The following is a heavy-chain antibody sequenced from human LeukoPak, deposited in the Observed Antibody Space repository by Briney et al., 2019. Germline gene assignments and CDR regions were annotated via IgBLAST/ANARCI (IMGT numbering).Heavy chain of an antibody. J-gene: IGHJ6*02. V-gene: IGHV3-21*01. CDR2: ISSSSSYI. CDR3: ARDKAYYYDSSGYITYYYYGMDV. Sequence: GGSLRLSCAASGFTFSSYSMNWVRQAPGKGLEWVSSISSSSSYIYYADSVKGRFTISRDNAKNSLYLQVNSLRAEDTAVYYCARDKAYYYDSSGYITYYYYGMDVWGQGTTVTVSS. CDR1: GFTFSSYS. D-gene: IGHD3-22*01.